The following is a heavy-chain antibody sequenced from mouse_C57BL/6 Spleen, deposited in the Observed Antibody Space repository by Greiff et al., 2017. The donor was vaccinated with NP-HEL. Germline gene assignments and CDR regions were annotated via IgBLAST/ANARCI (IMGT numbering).Heavy chain of an antibody. Sequence: VMLVESGAELARPGASVKLSCKASGYTFTSYGISWVKQRTGQGLEWIGEIYPRSGNTYYNEKFKGKATLTADKSSSTAYMELRSLTSEDSAVYFCARWDYYYGAMDYWGQGTSVTVSS. CDR1: GYTFTSYG. V-gene: IGHV1-81*01. CDR3: ARWDYYYGAMDY. J-gene: IGHJ4*01. D-gene: IGHD2-1*01. CDR2: IYPRSGNT.